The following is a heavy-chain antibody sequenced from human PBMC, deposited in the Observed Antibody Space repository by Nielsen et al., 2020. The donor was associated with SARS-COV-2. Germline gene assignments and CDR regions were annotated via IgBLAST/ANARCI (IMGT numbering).Heavy chain of an antibody. V-gene: IGHV3-11*04. CDR1: GFTFSNAW. D-gene: IGHD6-13*01. Sequence: GESLKISCAASGFTFSNAWMSWVRQAPGKGLEWVSYISSSGSTIYYADSVKGRFTISRDNAKNSLYLQMNSLRAEDTAVYYCARARAGIAADYYYYGMDVWGQGTTVTVSS. CDR3: ARARAGIAADYYYYGMDV. CDR2: ISSSGSTI. J-gene: IGHJ6*02.